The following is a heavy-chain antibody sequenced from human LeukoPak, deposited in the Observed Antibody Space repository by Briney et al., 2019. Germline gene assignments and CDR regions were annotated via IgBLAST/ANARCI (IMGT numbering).Heavy chain of an antibody. D-gene: IGHD1-1*01. CDR2: TTAYNGNR. CDR1: GXXFSNYG. CDR3: ARDNDKVVDH. Sequence: SVKVSXXXSGXXFSNYGISWVRQAPGQGLEWMGWTTAYNGNRLYAQRFQGRITLTTDTSTSTSYMELRSLEYDDTAIYYCARDNDKVVDHWGQGTLVTVSS. V-gene: IGHV1-18*01. J-gene: IGHJ4*01.